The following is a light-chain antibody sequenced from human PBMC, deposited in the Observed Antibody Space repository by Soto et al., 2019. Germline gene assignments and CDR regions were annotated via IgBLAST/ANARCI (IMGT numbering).Light chain of an antibody. CDR3: QQYKTYWT. CDR2: KAS. Sequence: DIQMTQSPSTLSASVGDRVTITCRASQSVSSWLAWFQQKPGKAPKLLIYKASNLQSGVSSRFSGGGSGTEFTLTISSLQPDDFATYYCQQYKTYWTFG. V-gene: IGKV1-5*03. J-gene: IGKJ1*01. CDR1: QSVSSW.